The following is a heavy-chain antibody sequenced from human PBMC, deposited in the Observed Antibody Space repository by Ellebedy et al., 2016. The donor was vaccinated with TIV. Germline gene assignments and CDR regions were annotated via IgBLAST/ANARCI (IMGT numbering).Heavy chain of an antibody. J-gene: IGHJ6*02. CDR3: ARGSPMYYDFWSGYPRANYYGMDV. CDR1: GYSFTNFG. Sequence: ASVKVSCKASGYSFTNFGISWVRQAPGQGLQWMGWISAYNGNTNYAQNLQGRVTMTTDTSTSTAYMELRSLRSDDTAVYYCARGSPMYYDFWSGYPRANYYGMDVWGQGTTVTVSS. CDR2: ISAYNGNT. D-gene: IGHD3-3*01. V-gene: IGHV1-18*01.